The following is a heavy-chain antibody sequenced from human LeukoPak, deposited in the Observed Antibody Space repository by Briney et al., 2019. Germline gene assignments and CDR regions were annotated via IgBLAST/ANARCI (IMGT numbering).Heavy chain of an antibody. Sequence: GGSLSLSCVASGFTFSSYGMHWVRQAPGKGLEWVSLIWNAGNNKYYTDSVKGRFTISRDNSKNTLYLQMNSLKAEDTAVYYCAKDQIYSSGGVIVIRGEGTMVTVSS. D-gene: IGHD2-15*01. V-gene: IGHV3-33*06. CDR1: GFTFSSYG. J-gene: IGHJ3*02. CDR2: IWNAGNNK. CDR3: AKDQIYSSGGVIVI.